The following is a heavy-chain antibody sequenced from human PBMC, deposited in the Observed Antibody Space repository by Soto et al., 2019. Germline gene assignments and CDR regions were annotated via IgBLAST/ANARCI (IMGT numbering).Heavy chain of an antibody. D-gene: IGHD6-6*01. CDR2: ISGSGGST. CDR3: ARSSGSSSYAFDI. CDR1: GFTFSSYA. V-gene: IGHV3-23*01. Sequence: EVQLLESGGGLVQPGGYLRLSCAASGFTFSSYAMTWVRQAPGKGLERVSAISGSGGSTYYADSVKGRLTTSKDNTNNTRYLQMNSLRADDTAVYYYARSSGSSSYAFDIGGQGTMVTVSS. J-gene: IGHJ3*02.